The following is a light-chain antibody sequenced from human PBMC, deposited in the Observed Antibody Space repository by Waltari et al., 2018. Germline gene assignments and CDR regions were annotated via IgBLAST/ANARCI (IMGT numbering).Light chain of an antibody. CDR2: DDS. V-gene: IGLV3-21*02. J-gene: IGLJ1*01. CDR1: NIGSIG. CDR3: QVWDSNTDHYV. Sequence: SYVLTQPPSVSVAPGQTPRITCWGHNIGSIGVHGYRQQAGQAPMLVRDDDSDRPSGVPQRISGSNSGNTATLIISRAAAGDEADYYCQVWDSNTDHYVFGPGTKVTVL.